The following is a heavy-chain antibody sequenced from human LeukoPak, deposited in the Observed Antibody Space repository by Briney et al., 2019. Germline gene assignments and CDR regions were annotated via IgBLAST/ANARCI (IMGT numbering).Heavy chain of an antibody. J-gene: IGHJ4*02. V-gene: IGHV3-66*01. Sequence: PGGSLRLSCAASGFTVSGSYMSWVRQAPGKGLEWVSVIYTSGDTYYADSVMGRCTISRDSSKNTLYLQMNTLRTEDTAVYYCVIVRYSGSWFQVPNFDCWGQGTLVTVSS. CDR3: VIVRYSGSWFQVPNFDC. CDR1: GFTVSGSY. CDR2: IYTSGDT. D-gene: IGHD1-26*01.